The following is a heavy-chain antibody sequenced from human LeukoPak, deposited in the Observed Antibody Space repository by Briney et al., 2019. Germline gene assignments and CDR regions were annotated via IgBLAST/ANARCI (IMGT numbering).Heavy chain of an antibody. D-gene: IGHD6-13*01. V-gene: IGHV4-39*01. CDR1: GGSISSSSYY. Sequence: SETLSLTCTVSGGSISSSSYYWGWVRQPPGKGLEWIVSIYYSESTCSNPTLKSRVTVSVATSKTQFSLKLSSVTAADTAVYYCERTSSSWPRGYYYYYMDVGGKGTTVTVSS. CDR3: ERTSSSWPRGYYYYYMDV. CDR2: IYYSEST. J-gene: IGHJ6*03.